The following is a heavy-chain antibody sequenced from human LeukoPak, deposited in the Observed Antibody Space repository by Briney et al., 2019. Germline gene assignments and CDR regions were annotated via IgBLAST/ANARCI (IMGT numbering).Heavy chain of an antibody. CDR1: GDSITSSAFY. CDR2: IFHGGNT. V-gene: IGHV4-39*01. J-gene: IGHJ4*02. Sequence: SETLSLTCTVSGDSITSSAFYWGWIRQAPGKGLEWIGNIFHGGNTHYNPSLKSRVSISVDRSKNQVSLNLSSVTAADTALYYCARGSVVPAAITTPNFDYWGQGTLVTVSS. D-gene: IGHD2-2*01. CDR3: ARGSVVPAAITTPNFDY.